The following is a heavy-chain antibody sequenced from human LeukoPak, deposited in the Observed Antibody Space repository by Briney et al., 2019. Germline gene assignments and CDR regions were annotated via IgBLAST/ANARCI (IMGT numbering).Heavy chain of an antibody. CDR3: ARHVYVVASMDY. J-gene: IGHJ4*02. CDR1: GGSISSVGYY. D-gene: IGHD2-21*02. V-gene: IGHV4-30-2*01. CDR2: IYHSGST. Sequence: SQTLSLTCTVSGGSISSVGYYWSWIRQPPGKGLEWIGYIYHSGSTYYNPSLKSRVTISVDRSKNQFPLKLSSVTAADTAVYYCARHVYVVASMDYWGQGTLVTVSS.